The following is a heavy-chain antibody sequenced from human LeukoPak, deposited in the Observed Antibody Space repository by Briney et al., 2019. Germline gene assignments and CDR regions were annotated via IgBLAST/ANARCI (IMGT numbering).Heavy chain of an antibody. CDR2: IKPDGTGT. J-gene: IGHJ4*02. V-gene: IGHV3-74*01. CDR1: GFTFSTYW. CDR3: AKGLSDSSGY. Sequence: PGGSLRLSCAASGFTFSTYWMYWVRQAPGKGLVWVSRIKPDGTGTYYADSVKGRFTVSRDNARNTLYLQMNSLRAEDTAVYYCAKGLSDSSGYWGQGTLVTVSS. D-gene: IGHD3-22*01.